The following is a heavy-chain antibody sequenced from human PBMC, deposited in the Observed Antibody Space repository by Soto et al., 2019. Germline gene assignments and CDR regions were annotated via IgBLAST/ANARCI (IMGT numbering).Heavy chain of an antibody. D-gene: IGHD1-7*01. CDR2: ITVNGIT. V-gene: IGHV4-4*07. CDR3: ARESGENWTYEAH. CDR1: GAYVSDFS. J-gene: IGHJ1*01. Sequence: QVQQLESGPGLVKPWDTLSLTCTVSGAYVSDFSWSWIRQPAGKGLEWIGRITVNGITQYTPSFSRGVTRSMDTSRNQFSLQLQSATAADTALYYCARESGENWTYEAHWGQGTLVTVSS.